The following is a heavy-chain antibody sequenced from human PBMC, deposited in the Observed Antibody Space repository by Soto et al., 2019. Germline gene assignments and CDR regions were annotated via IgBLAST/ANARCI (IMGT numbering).Heavy chain of an antibody. Sequence: LSLTCTVSGDSISSGAYYWIWIRQHPGKGLEWIGYIYNSGNTYYNPSLKSRVTISVDTSKNQFSLKLSSVTAADTAVYYCARSGIAATTSYYFEYWGQGTLVTVSS. CDR3: ARSGIAATTSYYFEY. CDR2: IYNSGNT. D-gene: IGHD5-12*01. CDR1: GDSISSGAYY. V-gene: IGHV4-31*03. J-gene: IGHJ4*02.